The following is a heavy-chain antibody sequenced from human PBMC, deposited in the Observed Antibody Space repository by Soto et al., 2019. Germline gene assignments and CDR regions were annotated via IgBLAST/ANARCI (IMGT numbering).Heavy chain of an antibody. Sequence: GGSXRLSCAASGFTFSSYAMSWVRQAPGKGLEWVSAISGSGGSTYYADSVKDRFTISRDNSKNTLYLQMNSLRAEDTAVYYCAKRKLSRFGDLDYWGQGTLVTVSS. CDR1: GFTFSSYA. V-gene: IGHV3-23*01. D-gene: IGHD4-17*01. CDR3: AKRKLSRFGDLDY. J-gene: IGHJ4*02. CDR2: ISGSGGST.